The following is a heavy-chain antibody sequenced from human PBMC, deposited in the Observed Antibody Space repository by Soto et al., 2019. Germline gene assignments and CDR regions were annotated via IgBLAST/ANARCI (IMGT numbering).Heavy chain of an antibody. V-gene: IGHV1-24*01. CDR2: FDPEDGET. D-gene: IGHD6-6*01. CDR3: ATDPGAARPFDY. Sequence: ASVKVSCKVSGYTLTELSMHWVRQAPGKGLEWMGGFDPEDGETIYAQKFQGRVTMTEDTSTDTAYMELSSLRPEDTAVYYCATDPGAARPFDYWGQGTLVTVSS. J-gene: IGHJ4*02. CDR1: GYTLTELS.